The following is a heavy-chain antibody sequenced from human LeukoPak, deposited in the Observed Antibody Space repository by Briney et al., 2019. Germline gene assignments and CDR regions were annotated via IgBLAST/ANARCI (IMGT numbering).Heavy chain of an antibody. CDR1: GGSLSGYY. Sequence: SETLSLTCTVSGGSLSGYYWGWIRQPAGKGLEWIGRIYTSGSTNYNPSLESRVTMSVDTSKNQFSLKLSSVTAADTAVYYCVSSRGYSYGYFDYWGQGTLVTVSS. CDR3: VSSRGYSYGYFDY. D-gene: IGHD5-18*01. CDR2: IYTSGST. V-gene: IGHV4-4*07. J-gene: IGHJ4*02.